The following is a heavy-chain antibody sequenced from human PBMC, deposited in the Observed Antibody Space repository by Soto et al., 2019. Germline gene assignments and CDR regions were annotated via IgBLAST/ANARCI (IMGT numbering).Heavy chain of an antibody. V-gene: IGHV3-7*01. CDR2: IKEDGSEK. Sequence: GGSLRLSCAASGFTFSSSWMNWVRQAPGKGLEWVAGIKEDGSEKYYVDFVKGRFTISRDNVENSLYLQMNSLRGEDTAVYFCARDRGYSCFDYWGLGTLVTVSS. CDR3: ARDRGYSCFDY. CDR1: GFTFSSSW. D-gene: IGHD5-18*01. J-gene: IGHJ4*02.